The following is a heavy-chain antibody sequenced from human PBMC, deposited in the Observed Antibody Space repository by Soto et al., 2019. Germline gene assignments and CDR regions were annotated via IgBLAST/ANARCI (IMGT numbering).Heavy chain of an antibody. D-gene: IGHD6-13*01. Sequence: QVQLVASGGGVVQPGRSLRLSCAASGFTFNNYGMHWVRQAPGKGLEWLAVIWNDGTNNYYANSVKGRFTISRDNSKNTLYRQMSSLRAEDTAVYYCARRQLPPPTRGAANARGGMDVWRQGTTVTVSS. CDR3: ARRQLPPPTRGAANARGGMDV. CDR2: IWNDGTNN. J-gene: IGHJ6*02. CDR1: GFTFNNYG. V-gene: IGHV3-33*01.